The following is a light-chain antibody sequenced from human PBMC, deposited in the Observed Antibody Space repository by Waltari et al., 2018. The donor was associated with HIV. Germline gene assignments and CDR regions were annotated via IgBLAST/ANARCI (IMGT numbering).Light chain of an antibody. J-gene: IGLJ3*02. Sequence: QSALTQPDSVSGSLGKSITISCTGTRGDIGDYNYVSWYQQHPGEVPKVLIFSVSNRPSGVSSRFSGPKAGNTASLTLSGLQAEDEADYYCSSYTSNNTWVFGGGTKLTVL. CDR1: RGDIGDYNY. V-gene: IGLV2-14*03. CDR2: SVS. CDR3: SSYTSNNTWV.